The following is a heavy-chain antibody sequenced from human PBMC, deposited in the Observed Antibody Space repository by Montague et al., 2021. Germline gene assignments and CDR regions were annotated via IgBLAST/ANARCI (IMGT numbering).Heavy chain of an antibody. Sequence: PALVKPTQALTLTCTFSGFSLSTSGVGVGWIRQPPGKALEWLALIYWNDDKRYSPSLKSRLTITKDTSKNQVVLTMTNMDPVDTATYYCVHSLNYYDSSDYFLPHYCYYYMDVWGKGTTVTDSS. V-gene: IGHV2-5*01. CDR3: VHSLNYYDSSDYFLPHYCYYYMDV. CDR2: IYWNDDK. CDR1: GFSLSTSGVG. J-gene: IGHJ6*03. D-gene: IGHD3-22*01.